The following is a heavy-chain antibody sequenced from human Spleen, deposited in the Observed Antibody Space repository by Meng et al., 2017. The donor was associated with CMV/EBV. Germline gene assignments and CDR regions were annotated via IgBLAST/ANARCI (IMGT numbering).Heavy chain of an antibody. Sequence: GGSLRLSCAASGFTFSSYSMNWVRQAPGKGLEWVSSISSSSSYIYYADSVKGRFTISRDNAKNSLYLQMNSLRAEDTAFYYCASAFRSRGVTASFDPWGQGTLVTVSS. CDR1: GFTFSSYS. CDR2: ISSSSSYI. CDR3: ASAFRSRGVTASFDP. D-gene: IGHD4-23*01. V-gene: IGHV3-21*04. J-gene: IGHJ5*02.